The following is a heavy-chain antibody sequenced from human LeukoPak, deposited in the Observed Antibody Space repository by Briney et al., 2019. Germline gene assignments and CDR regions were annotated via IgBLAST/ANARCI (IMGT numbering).Heavy chain of an antibody. Sequence: GGSLRLSCAASGFTFSDYSMNWVRQAPGKGLEWVSSISSRSTSIYYADSVKGRFTISRDSAKKLVYLQMNSLRAEDTAVYYCITPLPYSAQGGQGTLVTISS. J-gene: IGHJ4*02. D-gene: IGHD2-21*01. CDR2: ISSRSTSI. V-gene: IGHV3-21*03. CDR3: ITPLPYSAQ. CDR1: GFTFSDYS.